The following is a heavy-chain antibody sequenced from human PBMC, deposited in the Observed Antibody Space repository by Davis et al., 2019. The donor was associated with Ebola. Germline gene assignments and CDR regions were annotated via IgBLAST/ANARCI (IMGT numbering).Heavy chain of an antibody. V-gene: IGHV3-53*01. CDR1: GFTVSSNY. J-gene: IGHJ4*02. CDR3: ARDPRDRGIAWDY. Sequence: GESLKISCAASGFTVSSNYMSWVRQAPGKGLEWVSVIYSGGSTYYADSVKGRFTISKDNAKNSLYLQMNSLRVEDTAVYYCARDPRDRGIAWDYWGQGTLVTVSS. D-gene: IGHD3-10*01. CDR2: IYSGGST.